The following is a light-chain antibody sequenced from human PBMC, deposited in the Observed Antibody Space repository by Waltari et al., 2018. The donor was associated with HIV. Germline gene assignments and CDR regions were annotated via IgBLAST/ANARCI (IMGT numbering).Light chain of an antibody. CDR2: AAS. CDR1: QSSSSY. V-gene: IGKV1-39*01. CDR3: QQSYSTLRYT. J-gene: IGKJ2*01. Sequence: DLQMTQSPSSLSASVGARVPFTCRASQSSSSYLNWYQQKPGKAPKLLIYAASSLQSGVPSRFSGSGSGTDFTLTISSLQPEDFATYYCQQSYSTLRYTFGQGTKLEIK.